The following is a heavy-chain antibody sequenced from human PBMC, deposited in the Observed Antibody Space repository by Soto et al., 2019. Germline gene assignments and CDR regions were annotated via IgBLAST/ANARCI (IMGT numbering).Heavy chain of an antibody. CDR2: IVVGSVNT. D-gene: IGHD3-3*01. J-gene: IGHJ6*02. CDR1: GFTFTSSA. V-gene: IGHV1-58*01. Sequence: ASVKVSCKASGFTFTSSAVQWVRQARGQRLEWIGWIVVGSVNTNYAQKFQERVPITRDMSTSTAYMELSSLRSEDTAVYYCAADRGTRRNRDFWSGYYPPRYYYYGMDVWGQGTTVTVSS. CDR3: AADRGTRRNRDFWSGYYPPRYYYYGMDV.